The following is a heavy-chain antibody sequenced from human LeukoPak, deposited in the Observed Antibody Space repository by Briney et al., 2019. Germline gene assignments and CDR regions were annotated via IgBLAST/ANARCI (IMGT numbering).Heavy chain of an antibody. CDR2: ISSGSSYI. D-gene: IGHD4-17*01. CDR1: GFTFTSYT. J-gene: IGHJ4*02. V-gene: IGHV3-21*01. CDR3: ASGDSAVTFFDY. Sequence: PGGSLRLSCAASGFTFTSYTMNWVRQAPGKGLEWVSSISSGSSYIYYADSLKGRFTISRDNAKSSLYLQMNNLRAEDTAVYYCASGDSAVTFFDYWGQGTLVTVSS.